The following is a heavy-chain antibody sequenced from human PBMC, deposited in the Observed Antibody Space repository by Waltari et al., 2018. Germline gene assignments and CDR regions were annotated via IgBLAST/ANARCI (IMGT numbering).Heavy chain of an antibody. CDR3: ARHGTRITMTSSFHY. CDR2: IYHSGST. Sequence: QVQLQESGPGLVKPSETLSLTCVVSGYSFRRGYYWGWIRKPPGKGLERIGSIYHSGSTYYNPSLKSRVTMSIDTSRNQFSLKLTSVTAADTAVYYCARHGTRITMTSSFHYWGQGTLVTVSS. CDR1: GYSFRRGYY. D-gene: IGHD3-3*01. V-gene: IGHV4-38-2*01. J-gene: IGHJ4*02.